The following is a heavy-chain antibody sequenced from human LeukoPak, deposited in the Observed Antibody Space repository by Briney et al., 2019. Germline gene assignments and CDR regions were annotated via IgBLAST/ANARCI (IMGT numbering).Heavy chain of an antibody. CDR1: GGSISSGSYY. Sequence: SETLSLTCTVSGGSISSGSYYWRWIRQPAGKGLEWIGRIYTSGSTNYNPSLKSRVTISVDTSKNQFSLKLSSVTAADTAVYYCARGGPVLLWFGGMDVRGKGTTVTISS. V-gene: IGHV4-61*02. CDR2: IYTSGST. J-gene: IGHJ6*04. CDR3: ARGGPVLLWFGGMDV. D-gene: IGHD3-10*01.